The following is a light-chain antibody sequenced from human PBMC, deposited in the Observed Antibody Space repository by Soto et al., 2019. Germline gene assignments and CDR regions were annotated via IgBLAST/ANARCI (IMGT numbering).Light chain of an antibody. Sequence: EIVLTQSPCTLSLSPWERPTLSCMSSQSVSSSYLSWYQQKPGQTPRLLIYDGSNRATGIPARFSGSGSGTAHTLTISSLEPEDSAVYYCQQRSNWPITFGQGTRLEIK. CDR2: DGS. CDR3: QQRSNWPIT. J-gene: IGKJ5*01. CDR1: QSVSSSY. V-gene: IGKV3-11*01.